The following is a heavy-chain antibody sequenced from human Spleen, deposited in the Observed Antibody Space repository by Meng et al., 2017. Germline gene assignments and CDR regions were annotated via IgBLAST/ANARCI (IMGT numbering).Heavy chain of an antibody. V-gene: IGHV4-34*01. CDR2: INRSGSN. CDR3: ASQSLQPFTIF. D-gene: IGHD3-3*01. CDR1: GGSFGDHY. Sequence: VQLQVGGGGWLTPAVTLALSCAFFGGSFGDHYWSWIRQPPGKGLEWVGGINRSGSNTYNASLKSRVTISVDTSKNQFSLKLSSVTAADTAVYYCASQSLQPFTIFWGQGTLVTVSS. J-gene: IGHJ4*02.